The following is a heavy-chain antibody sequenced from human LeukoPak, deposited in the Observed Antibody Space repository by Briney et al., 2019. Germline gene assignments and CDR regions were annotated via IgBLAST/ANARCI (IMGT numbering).Heavy chain of an antibody. Sequence: GGSLRLSCAASGFTFSVYNMNWVRQAPGKGLEWVSSISSSSSYIYYADSVKGRFTISRDNAKNSLYLQMNSLRAEDTAVYYCARDRNYDYIWGSYRPDYFDYWGQGTLVTVSS. D-gene: IGHD3-16*02. CDR1: GFTFSVYN. J-gene: IGHJ4*02. CDR3: ARDRNYDYIWGSYRPDYFDY. CDR2: ISSSSSYI. V-gene: IGHV3-21*01.